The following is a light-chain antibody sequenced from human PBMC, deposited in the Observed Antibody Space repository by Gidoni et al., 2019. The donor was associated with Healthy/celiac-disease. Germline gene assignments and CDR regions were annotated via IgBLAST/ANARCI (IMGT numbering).Light chain of an antibody. Sequence: DIQMTQSPSSLSASVGARVTLTCRASQSISSYLNWYQQKPGKAPKIIIYAAYSLQSGVPSRFSGSGSGTDFTLKISSLQPEDVETYYCQQSLRTPWTFGQGTKVEIK. CDR3: QQSLRTPWT. CDR1: QSISSY. J-gene: IGKJ1*01. V-gene: IGKV1-39*01. CDR2: AAY.